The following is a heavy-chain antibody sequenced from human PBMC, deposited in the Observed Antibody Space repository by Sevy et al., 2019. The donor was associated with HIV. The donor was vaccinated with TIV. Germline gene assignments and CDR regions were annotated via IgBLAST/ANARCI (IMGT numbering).Heavy chain of an antibody. CDR2: ISWSSGNI. D-gene: IGHD1-26*01. J-gene: IGHJ4*02. CDR3: VKDRSGSYSFDY. CDR1: GFTFDDYT. Sequence: GGSLRLSCAASGFTFDDYTMNWVRQAPGKGLEWVSGISWSSGNIAYADSVEGRFTISRDNAKHSLYLQMNSLRVEDTALYYCVKDRSGSYSFDYWGQGSLVTVSS. V-gene: IGHV3-9*01.